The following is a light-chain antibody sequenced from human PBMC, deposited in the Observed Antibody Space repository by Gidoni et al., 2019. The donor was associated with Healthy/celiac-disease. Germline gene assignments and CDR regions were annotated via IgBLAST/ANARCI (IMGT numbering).Light chain of an antibody. CDR3: QQYNSYSRT. V-gene: IGKV1-5*03. CDR1: QSISSW. J-gene: IGKJ1*01. Sequence: DIQMTQSPSTLSASVGDRVPITCRASQSISSWLAWYQQKPGKAPKLLIYKASSLESGVPSRFSGSGSGTEFTLTISSLQPDDFATYYCQQYNSYSRTFGHGTKVEIK. CDR2: KAS.